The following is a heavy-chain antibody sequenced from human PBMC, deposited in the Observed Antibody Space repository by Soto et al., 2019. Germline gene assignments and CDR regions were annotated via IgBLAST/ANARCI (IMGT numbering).Heavy chain of an antibody. CDR3: AKIGDYYDVSGYYP. CDR2: ISWNSDNI. CDR1: GFTFDDYA. V-gene: IGHV3-9*01. Sequence: GGSLRLSCAASGFTFDDYAMHWVRQAPGKGLEWVSGISWNSDNIDYADSVKGRFTISRDNVKNSLYLQMNSLRAEDTALYYCAKIGDYYDVSGYYPWGQGTLVTVSS. J-gene: IGHJ5*02. D-gene: IGHD3-22*01.